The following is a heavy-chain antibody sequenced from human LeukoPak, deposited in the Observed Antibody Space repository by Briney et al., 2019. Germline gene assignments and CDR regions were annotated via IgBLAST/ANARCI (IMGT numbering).Heavy chain of an antibody. CDR2: IKQDGSEK. V-gene: IGHV3-7*04. D-gene: IGHD3-9*01. CDR3: ARGTHYDILTGYSAPFDY. J-gene: IGHJ4*02. Sequence: GGSLRLSCAASGFTFSGYWMSWVRQAPGKGLEWVANIKQDGSEKYYVDSVKGRFTISRDNAKNSLYLQMNSLRAEDTAVYYCARGTHYDILTGYSAPFDYWGQGTLVTVSS. CDR1: GFTFSGYW.